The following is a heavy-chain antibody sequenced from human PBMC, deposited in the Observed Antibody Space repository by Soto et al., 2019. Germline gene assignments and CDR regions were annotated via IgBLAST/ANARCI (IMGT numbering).Heavy chain of an antibody. CDR3: LKDAPNGSIED. CDR2: VSPTGDTV. Sequence: VQVVASGGGLVQPGRSLRLPCAVSGFRFEQYVMHWVRQAPGKGLECVSTVSPTGDTVAYADSVEGRFTVSRDNAKNSLYLQMNSLKGADTAFYFCLKDAPNGSIEDWGQGTLVTVSS. J-gene: IGHJ4*02. V-gene: IGHV3-9*01. D-gene: IGHD3-10*01. CDR1: GFRFEQYV.